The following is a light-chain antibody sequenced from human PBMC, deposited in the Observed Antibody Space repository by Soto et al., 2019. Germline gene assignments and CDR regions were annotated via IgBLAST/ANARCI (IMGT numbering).Light chain of an antibody. Sequence: QSVLTQSSSASASLGSSVKLTCTLSSGHSSYIIAWHQQQPGKDPRYLMKLEGSGSYNKGSGVPARFSGSSSGADRYLTISTLQFEDEADYYCETWDSNTWVFGGGTKLTVL. CDR1: SGHSSYI. CDR3: ETWDSNTWV. J-gene: IGLJ3*02. CDR2: LEGSGSY. V-gene: IGLV4-60*02.